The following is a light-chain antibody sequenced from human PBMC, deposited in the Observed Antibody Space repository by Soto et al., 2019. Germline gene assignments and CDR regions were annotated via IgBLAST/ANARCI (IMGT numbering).Light chain of an antibody. CDR3: SSYTSSTTYV. Sequence: QSVLTQPASVSGSPGQSITISCTGTSSDVGAYNHVSWYQQHPGKAPKLIIYEVSSRPAGVSNRFSGSNSGNTASLTISGLQAEDEADYHCSSYTSSTTYVFATGTKV. CDR2: EVS. CDR1: SSDVGAYNH. V-gene: IGLV2-14*01. J-gene: IGLJ1*01.